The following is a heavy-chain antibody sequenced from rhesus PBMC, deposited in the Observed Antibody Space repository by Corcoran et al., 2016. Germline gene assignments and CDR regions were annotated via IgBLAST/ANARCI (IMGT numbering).Heavy chain of an antibody. J-gene: IGHJ4*01. V-gene: IGHV4-122*02. CDR3: AGGGTVGDY. D-gene: IGHD5-24*01. CDR2: ITYSGST. Sequence: QVQLQESGPGLVKPSETLSLTCAVSGYSISSGYYWSWIRQHPGKGRGWIGYITYSGSTGYNPSLKRRVTLSRDTSKNQFSLKLSSVTAADTAVYYCAGGGTVGDYWGQGVLVTVSS. CDR1: GYSISSGYY.